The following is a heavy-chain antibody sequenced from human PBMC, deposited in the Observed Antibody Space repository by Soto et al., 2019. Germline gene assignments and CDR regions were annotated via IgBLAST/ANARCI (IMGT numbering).Heavy chain of an antibody. CDR1: GFTFSRYN. CDR3: ARDDWVIRGAISLPFDF. J-gene: IGHJ4*02. Sequence: GGSLRLSCAASGFTFSRYNMNWVLQAPGKGLEWVSYISSSSSMIYYADSVKGRFTISRDNAKNSLCLQMNSLRDEDTAVYYCARDDWVIRGAISLPFDFWGPGTLVTV. CDR2: ISSSSSMI. D-gene: IGHD3-10*01. V-gene: IGHV3-48*02.